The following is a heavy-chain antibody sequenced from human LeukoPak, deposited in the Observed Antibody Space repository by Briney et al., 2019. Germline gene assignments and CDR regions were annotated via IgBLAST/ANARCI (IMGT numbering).Heavy chain of an antibody. Sequence: PGGSLRLSCAASGLRFDDYTMHWARQAPGKGLECVSLISSYDGSTKYADSVKGRFTISRDNRKNSLYLQMDRLRTEDTALYYCPKHLAYHYDRSGYYDAGRDNDYGMYVWGQRTTVTASS. CDR2: ISSYDGST. J-gene: IGHJ6*02. V-gene: IGHV3-43*01. CDR3: PKHLAYHYDRSGYYDAGRDNDYGMYV. CDR1: GLRFDDYT. D-gene: IGHD3-22*01.